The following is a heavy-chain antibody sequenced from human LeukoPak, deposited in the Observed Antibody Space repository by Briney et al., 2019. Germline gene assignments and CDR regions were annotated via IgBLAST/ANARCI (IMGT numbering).Heavy chain of an antibody. CDR3: ARDPRDGYNYFSDAFDI. D-gene: IGHD5-24*01. J-gene: IGHJ3*02. CDR2: IKQDGSEI. CDR1: GFIFTSYW. Sequence: GGSLRLSCAASGFIFTSYWMSWVRQAPGKGLEWVANIKQDGSEIYYVDSVKGRFTISRDNAKNSLSLQMNSLRAEDTAVYYCARDPRDGYNYFSDAFDIWGQGTMVTVSS. V-gene: IGHV3-7*03.